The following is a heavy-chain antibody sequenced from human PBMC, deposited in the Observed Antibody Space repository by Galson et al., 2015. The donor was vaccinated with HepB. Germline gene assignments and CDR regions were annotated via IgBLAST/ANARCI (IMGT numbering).Heavy chain of an antibody. J-gene: IGHJ5*02. Sequence: SVKVSCKASGSTFTSYDINWVRQATGQGLEWMGWMNPNSGNTGYAQKFQGRVTMTRNTSISTAYMELSSLRSEDTAVYYCARVRVLWFGELSPWGQGTLVTVSS. V-gene: IGHV1-8*01. CDR2: MNPNSGNT. D-gene: IGHD3-10*01. CDR1: GSTFTSYD. CDR3: ARVRVLWFGELSP.